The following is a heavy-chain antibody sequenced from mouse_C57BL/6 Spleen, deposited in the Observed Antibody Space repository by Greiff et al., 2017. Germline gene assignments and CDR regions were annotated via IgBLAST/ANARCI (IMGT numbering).Heavy chain of an antibody. D-gene: IGHD2-2*01. CDR2: IYPGSGST. J-gene: IGHJ2*01. Sequence: QVQLQQPGAELVKPGASVKMSCKASGYTFTSYWITWVKQRPGQGLEWIGDIYPGSGSTNYTEKFKSKATLTVDTSSSTAYMQLSSLTSEDSAVYYCAREEGYDYYFDYWGQGTTLTVSS. CDR1: GYTFTSYW. V-gene: IGHV1-55*01. CDR3: AREEGYDYYFDY.